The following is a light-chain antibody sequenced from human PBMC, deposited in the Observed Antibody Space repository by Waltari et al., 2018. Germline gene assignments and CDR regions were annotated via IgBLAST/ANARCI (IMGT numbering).Light chain of an antibody. CDR3: QQYGRSPWT. J-gene: IGKJ1*01. CDR1: QSVSSSY. Sequence: EIVLTQSPGTLSLSPGERATLSCRASQSVSSSYLAWYQQKPGQDPRVLIHGASNRATGIPDRFSGSGSGTDFTLTISRLEPEDFAVYYCQQYGRSPWTFGQGTKVEIK. V-gene: IGKV3-20*01. CDR2: GAS.